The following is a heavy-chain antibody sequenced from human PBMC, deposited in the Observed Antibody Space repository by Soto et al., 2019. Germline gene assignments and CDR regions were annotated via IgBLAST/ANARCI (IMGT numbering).Heavy chain of an antibody. V-gene: IGHV3-23*01. D-gene: IGHD3-10*01. J-gene: IGHJ4*02. CDR3: AKGRGGSGSLTPRVDF. CDR2: ISGGGDTT. Sequence: EVQLLESGGGLVQPGGSLRLSCAASGFTFNNYAMTWVRQAPGKGLEWVSAISGGGDTTSYADSVKGRFTVSRVGAKNTLYLQMSPLRAEDTALYYCAKGRGGSGSLTPRVDFWGQGTLVTLSS. CDR1: GFTFNNYA.